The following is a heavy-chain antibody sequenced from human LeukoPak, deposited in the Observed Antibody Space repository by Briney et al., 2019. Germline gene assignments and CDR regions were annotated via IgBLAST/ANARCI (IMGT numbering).Heavy chain of an antibody. V-gene: IGHV1-18*01. J-gene: IGHJ4*02. CDR3: ARDRSGSYYFLSYFDY. CDR2: ISAYNGNT. Sequence: ASVKVSSKASDYTFTSYGISWVRQAPGQGLEWMGWISAYNGNTNYAQKLQGRVTMTTDTSTSTAYMELRSLRSDDTAVYYCARDRSGSYYFLSYFDYWGQGTLVTVSS. CDR1: DYTFTSYG. D-gene: IGHD1-26*01.